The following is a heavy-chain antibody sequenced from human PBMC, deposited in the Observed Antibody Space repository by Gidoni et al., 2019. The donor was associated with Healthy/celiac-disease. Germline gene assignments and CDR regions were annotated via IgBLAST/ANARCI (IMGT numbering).Heavy chain of an antibody. D-gene: IGHD1-26*01. J-gene: IGHJ3*02. CDR3: AKVDSGSPGAFDI. CDR1: GFAFDDYA. V-gene: IGHV3-9*01. CDR2: ISWNSGSI. Sequence: EVQLVESGGGLVQPGRSLSLSCAASGFAFDDYAMHLVRQAPGKGLEWVSGISWNSGSIGYADSVKGRFTISRDNAKNSLYLQMNSLRAEDTALYYCAKVDSGSPGAFDIWGQGTMVTVSS.